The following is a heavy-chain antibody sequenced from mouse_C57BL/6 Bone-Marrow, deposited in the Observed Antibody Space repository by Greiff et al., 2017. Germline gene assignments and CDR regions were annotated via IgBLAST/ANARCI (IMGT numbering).Heavy chain of an antibody. CDR1: GFTFSDFY. V-gene: IGHV7-1*01. CDR3: ARDHYYGSRVFAY. CDR2: SRNKANDYTT. Sequence: EVKLVESGGGLVQSGRSLRLSCATSGFTFSDFYMEWVRQAPGKGLEWIAASRNKANDYTTEYSASVKGRFIVSRDTSQSILYLQMNALRAEDTAIYYCARDHYYGSRVFAYCGQGTLVTVSA. D-gene: IGHD1-1*01. J-gene: IGHJ3*01.